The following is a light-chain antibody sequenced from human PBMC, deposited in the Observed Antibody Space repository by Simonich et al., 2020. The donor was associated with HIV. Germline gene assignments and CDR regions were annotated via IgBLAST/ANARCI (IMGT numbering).Light chain of an antibody. Sequence: VIWMTQSPSLLSASTGDRVTINCRLSQDISTYLAWYQHKPRKAPELLIYGASTLQTGVPSRFSCSGSGTNFTLTISCLQSEDFATYYCQQYYSFPTFGPGTKVDIK. CDR3: QQYYSFPT. CDR1: QDISTY. CDR2: GAS. V-gene: IGKV1D-8*01. J-gene: IGKJ3*01.